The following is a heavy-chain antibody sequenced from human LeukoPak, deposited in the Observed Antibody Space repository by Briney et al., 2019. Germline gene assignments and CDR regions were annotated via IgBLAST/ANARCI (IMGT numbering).Heavy chain of an antibody. CDR1: GFTLSSNY. Sequence: GGSLRLSCAASGFTLSSNYMSWVRQAPGKGLEWVSVIYSGGTTYYADSVKGRFTISRDNSKNTLYLQMNSLRADDTAVYYCAREKDSSGWYVFDYWGQGTLVTVSS. V-gene: IGHV3-66*01. J-gene: IGHJ4*02. D-gene: IGHD6-19*01. CDR3: AREKDSSGWYVFDY. CDR2: IYSGGTT.